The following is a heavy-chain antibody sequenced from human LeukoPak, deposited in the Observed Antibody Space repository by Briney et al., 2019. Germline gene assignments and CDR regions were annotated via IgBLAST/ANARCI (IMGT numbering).Heavy chain of an antibody. V-gene: IGHV1-8*03. J-gene: IGHJ5*02. D-gene: IGHD6-13*01. Sequence: ASVKVSCKASGYTFTDHLIHWVRQAPGQGLEWMGWMNPYSANTGYAQNFQGRITFTRNTSISTAYMELSSLRSDDTAVYYCARTQHLVLRSPLDPWGQGTLVTVSS. CDR3: ARTQHLVLRSPLDP. CDR2: MNPYSANT. CDR1: GYTFTDHL.